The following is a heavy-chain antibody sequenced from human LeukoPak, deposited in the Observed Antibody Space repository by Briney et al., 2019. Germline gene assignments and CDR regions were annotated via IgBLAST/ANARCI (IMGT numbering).Heavy chain of an antibody. V-gene: IGHV3-48*04. J-gene: IGHJ3*02. D-gene: IGHD2-8*01. CDR3: AKGDCTNGVCYTPDAFDI. CDR2: ISSSSGTI. CDR1: GFTFSSYS. Sequence: GSLRLSCAASGFTFSSYSMNWVRQAPGKGLEWVSYISSSSGTIYYADSVKGRFTISRDNAKNSLYLQMNSLRAEDTAVYYCAKGDCTNGVCYTPDAFDIWGQGTMVTVSS.